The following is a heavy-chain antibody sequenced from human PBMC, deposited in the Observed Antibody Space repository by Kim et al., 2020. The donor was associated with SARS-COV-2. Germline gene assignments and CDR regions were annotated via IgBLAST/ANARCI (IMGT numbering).Heavy chain of an antibody. Sequence: GGSLRLSCAASGFTFSSYTMNWVRQAPGKGLEWVSTISGSGGSTYYADSVKGRFTISRDNSKNTLYLQVNSLRAEDTAIYYCAKGGRGTTPFGIDCWGQGTLVTFSS. V-gene: IGHV3-23*01. CDR1: GFTFSSYT. CDR3: AKGGRGTTPFGIDC. D-gene: IGHD3-10*01. CDR2: ISGSGGST. J-gene: IGHJ4*02.